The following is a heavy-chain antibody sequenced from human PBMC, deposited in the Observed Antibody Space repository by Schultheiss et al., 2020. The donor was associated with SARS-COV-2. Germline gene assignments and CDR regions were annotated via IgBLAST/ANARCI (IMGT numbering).Heavy chain of an antibody. CDR1: GFTFSNYW. CDR3: AGELPNYHYGLDV. D-gene: IGHD1-26*01. CDR2: INSGGSST. J-gene: IGHJ6*02. V-gene: IGHV3-74*01. Sequence: GESLKISCAASGFTFSNYWMHWVRQVPGKGLVWVSRINSGGSSTSYADSVKGRFTISRDNAQNTLYLQMDSLRAEDTGVYYCAGELPNYHYGLDVWGHGTTVTVSS.